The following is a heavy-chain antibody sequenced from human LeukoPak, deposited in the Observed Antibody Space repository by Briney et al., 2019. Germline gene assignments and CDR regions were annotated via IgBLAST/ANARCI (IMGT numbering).Heavy chain of an antibody. CDR3: AKSAVAAPFDD. J-gene: IGHJ4*02. D-gene: IGHD2-15*01. Sequence: GRSLRLSCAASGFTFSSYGMHWVRQAPGKGLEWVAVISYDGSNKYYADSVKGRFTISRDNSKNTLYLQMNSLRAEDTAVYYCAKSAVAAPFDDWGQGTLVTVSS. V-gene: IGHV3-30*18. CDR1: GFTFSSYG. CDR2: ISYDGSNK.